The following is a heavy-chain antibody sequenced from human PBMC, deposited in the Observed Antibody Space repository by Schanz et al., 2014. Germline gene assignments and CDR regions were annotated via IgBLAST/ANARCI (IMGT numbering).Heavy chain of an antibody. D-gene: IGHD2-21*01. CDR2: INGNGGIT. CDR1: GFGFDDYA. J-gene: IGHJ4*02. V-gene: IGHV3-23*01. Sequence: VQLLQSGGALVQPGGSLRLSCAASGFGFDDYAMSWVRQAPGKGLEWVSAINGNGGITYYADPVKGRFTISRDNSNNTVYLQMNTLRAEDTAVYYCARDDCSATSCYFRYWGQGTLVTVSS. CDR3: ARDDCSATSCYFRY.